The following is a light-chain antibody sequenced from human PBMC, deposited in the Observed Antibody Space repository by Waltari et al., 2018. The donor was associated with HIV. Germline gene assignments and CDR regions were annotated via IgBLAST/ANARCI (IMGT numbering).Light chain of an antibody. V-gene: IGLV6-57*04. CDR2: EDY. Sequence: NFRLTQPHSVSESPGKTVTISCTRNSGSIASNFVQWSKQRPGSAPTTVIFEDYHRPSGVPVRFSGSIDSSSNSASLTISGLKAEDEGDYCCQSYDSSGQVFGGGTKLTVL. J-gene: IGLJ3*02. CDR3: QSYDSSGQV. CDR1: SGSIASNF.